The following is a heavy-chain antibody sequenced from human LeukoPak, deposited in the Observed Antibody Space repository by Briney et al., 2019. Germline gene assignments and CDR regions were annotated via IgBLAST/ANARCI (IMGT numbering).Heavy chain of an antibody. CDR1: GFTFRSYW. Sequence: PGGSLRLSCAASGFTFRSYWMHWVRQTPGKRLVWVSRINSDGSSTSYADSVKGRFTISRDSAKNTLYLQMNSLRAEDTAVYHCARSSGWYEYWGQGTLVSVSS. D-gene: IGHD6-19*01. V-gene: IGHV3-74*01. CDR3: ARSSGWYEY. CDR2: INSDGSST. J-gene: IGHJ4*02.